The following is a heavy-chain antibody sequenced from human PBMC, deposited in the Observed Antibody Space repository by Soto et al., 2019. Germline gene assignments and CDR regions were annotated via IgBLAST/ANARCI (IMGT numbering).Heavy chain of an antibody. Sequence: ASVKVSCKASGYTFTSYAVHWVRQAPGQRLEWMGWINAGNGSTKYSQKFQGRVTITRDTSASTAYMELSSLRSEDTAVYYCAREDIVVVPVYYYGMDAWGQGTAVTVSS. J-gene: IGHJ6*02. CDR1: GYTFTSYA. CDR2: INAGNGST. D-gene: IGHD2-2*01. CDR3: AREDIVVVPVYYYGMDA. V-gene: IGHV1-3*01.